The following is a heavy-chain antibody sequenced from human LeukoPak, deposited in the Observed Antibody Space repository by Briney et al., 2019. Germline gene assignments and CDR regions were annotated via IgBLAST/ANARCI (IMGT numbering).Heavy chain of an antibody. V-gene: IGHV3-30*02. CDR1: GFTFSSYG. D-gene: IGHD2-2*01. CDR2: IRYDGSNK. Sequence: PGGSLRLSCAASGFTFSSYGMHWVRQAPGKGLEWVAFIRYDGSNKYYADSVKGRFTISRDNSKNTLYLQMNSLRAEDTAVYYCAKDARGYQLPHMDVWGKGTTVTVSS. CDR3: AKDARGYQLPHMDV. J-gene: IGHJ6*03.